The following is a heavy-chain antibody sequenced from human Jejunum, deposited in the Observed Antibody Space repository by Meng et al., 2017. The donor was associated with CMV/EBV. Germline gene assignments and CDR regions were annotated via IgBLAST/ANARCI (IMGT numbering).Heavy chain of an antibody. J-gene: IGHJ6*02. CDR2: ISSRTSYV. V-gene: IGHV3-21*01. CDR3: ARDETTGYYYYGMDV. CDR1: FLLSTYR. Sequence: FLLSTYRMNWLRQAPGQGLEWVSSISSRTSYVDYADSVKGRFTISRDNIKNSLYLQMNSLRAEDTAVYFCARDETTGYYYYGMDVWGQGTTVTVSS. D-gene: IGHD2-8*02.